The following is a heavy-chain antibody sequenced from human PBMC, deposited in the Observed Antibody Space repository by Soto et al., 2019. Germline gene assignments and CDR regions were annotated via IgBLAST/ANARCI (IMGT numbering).Heavy chain of an antibody. CDR3: AREWGYCTSTSCYGLDYYMDV. J-gene: IGHJ6*03. CDR1: GFTFSSYW. Sequence: GGSLRLSCAASGFTFSSYWIHWVRQAPGKGLVWVSRINSDGSSTSYADSVKGRFTISRDNAKNTLYLQMNSLRAEDTAVYYCAREWGYCTSTSCYGLDYYMDVWGKGTTVTVSS. V-gene: IGHV3-74*01. D-gene: IGHD2-2*01. CDR2: INSDGSST.